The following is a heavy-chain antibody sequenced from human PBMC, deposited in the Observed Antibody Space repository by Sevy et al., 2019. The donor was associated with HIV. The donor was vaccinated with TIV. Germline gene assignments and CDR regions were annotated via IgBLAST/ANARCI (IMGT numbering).Heavy chain of an antibody. CDR3: ARRFCGGAKCYEDYYFAMDV. D-gene: IGHD3-3*01. CDR1: EYTFTGYY. CDR2: INPDTGVT. Sequence: ASVKVSCKASEYTFTGYYIHWVRQAPGQGLEWMGCINPDTGVTRYVQKLQGTVSMTRDTYISAAYMEPRSLNPDDTAEYFCARRFCGGAKCYEDYYFAMDVWGQGTTVTVSS. V-gene: IGHV1-2*02. J-gene: IGHJ6*02.